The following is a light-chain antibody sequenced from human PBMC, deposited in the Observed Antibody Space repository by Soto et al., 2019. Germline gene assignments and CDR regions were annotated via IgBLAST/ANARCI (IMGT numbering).Light chain of an antibody. Sequence: EIVLTQSPGTLSLSPGERATLSCRASQSVSSNFAWYQQKPGQAPRLLIDGASTRATGIPARLSGSGSGTECTLTISSLQSEEFAVYYCQQYNNWPPWTFGEGTKVDIK. CDR1: QSVSSN. J-gene: IGKJ1*01. V-gene: IGKV3-15*01. CDR2: GAS. CDR3: QQYNNWPPWT.